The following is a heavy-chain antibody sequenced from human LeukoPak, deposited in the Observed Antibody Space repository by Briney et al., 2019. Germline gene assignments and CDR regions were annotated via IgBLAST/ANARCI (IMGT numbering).Heavy chain of an antibody. J-gene: IGHJ4*02. Sequence: SETLSLTCTVSGGPISSYYWSWIRQPAGEGREWIGRIYTSGSTNYNPSLKSRVTMSVDTSKNQFSLKLSSVTAADTAVYYCSRDKRAPVRAGDYWGQGTLVTVSS. CDR3: SRDKRAPVRAGDY. V-gene: IGHV4-4*07. D-gene: IGHD1-26*01. CDR2: IYTSGST. CDR1: GGPISSYY.